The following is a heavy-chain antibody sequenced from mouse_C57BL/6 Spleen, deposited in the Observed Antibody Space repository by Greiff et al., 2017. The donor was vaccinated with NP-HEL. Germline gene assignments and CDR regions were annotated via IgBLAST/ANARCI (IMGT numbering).Heavy chain of an antibody. CDR3: ARGWARYYGSSYDFAY. D-gene: IGHD1-1*01. J-gene: IGHJ3*01. V-gene: IGHV3-6*01. CDR2: ISYDGSN. CDR1: GYSITSGYY. Sequence: DVQLQESGPGLVKPSQSLSLTCSVTGYSITSGYYWNWIRQFPGNKLEWMGYISYDGSNNYNPSLKNRISITRDTSKNQFFLKLNSVTTEDTATYYCARGWARYYGSSYDFAYWGQGTLVTVSA.